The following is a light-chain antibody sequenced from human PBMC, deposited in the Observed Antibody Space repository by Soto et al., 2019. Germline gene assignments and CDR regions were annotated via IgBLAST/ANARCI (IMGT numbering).Light chain of an antibody. CDR1: QSVSSSY. J-gene: IGKJ2*01. Sequence: EIVLTQSPGTLSLPPGERATLSCRASQSVSSSYLAWYQQKPGQAPRLLIYGASSRATGIPDRFSGSGSGTDFTLTISRLEPEDFAVYYCQQYGSSPLYTFGQGTKVDIK. CDR3: QQYGSSPLYT. CDR2: GAS. V-gene: IGKV3-20*01.